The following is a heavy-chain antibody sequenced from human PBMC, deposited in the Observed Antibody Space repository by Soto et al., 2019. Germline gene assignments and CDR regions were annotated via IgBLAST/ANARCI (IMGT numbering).Heavy chain of an antibody. CDR3: AKNSAATIRVGFDY. Sequence: GGSLRLSCAASGFTFATYTMSWVRQTPGKGLEWVSAITGSDGRTYYADSVKGRFTISRDNSKNTLYLQMNSLGAEDTAVYYCAKNSAATIRVGFDYWGQGTLVTVSS. CDR2: ITGSDGRT. V-gene: IGHV3-23*01. D-gene: IGHD5-12*01. CDR1: GFTFATYT. J-gene: IGHJ4*02.